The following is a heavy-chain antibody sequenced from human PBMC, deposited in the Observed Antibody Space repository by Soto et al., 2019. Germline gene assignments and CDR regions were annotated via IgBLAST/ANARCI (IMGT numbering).Heavy chain of an antibody. Sequence: PGESLKISCKGTGYKFTGYWIGWVRQRAGQGLEWIGIIYPGDSDTRYSPSFQGQVTISVDKYIDTAYLQWSSLKDSDTAMYFCARQRCFGAACYSYLPFDNWGLGTQVTVSS. J-gene: IGHJ4*02. CDR3: ARQRCFGAACYSYLPFDN. CDR1: GYKFTGYW. D-gene: IGHD2-21*02. V-gene: IGHV5-51*01. CDR2: IYPGDSDT.